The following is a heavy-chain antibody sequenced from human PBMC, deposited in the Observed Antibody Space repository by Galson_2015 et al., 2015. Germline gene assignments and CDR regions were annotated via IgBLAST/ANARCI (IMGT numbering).Heavy chain of an antibody. CDR2: INCEGGDT. V-gene: IGHV1-2*04. J-gene: IGHJ6*02. Sequence: SVKVSCTASGYIFTGYFIHWVRQAPGQGLEWMGRINCEGGDTGHAKKFQGWVTMTRDTSRTTAYMDISGLKLDDTAMYYCVRDWDVWGQGTTVIVSS. CDR3: VRDWDV. CDR1: GYIFTGYF.